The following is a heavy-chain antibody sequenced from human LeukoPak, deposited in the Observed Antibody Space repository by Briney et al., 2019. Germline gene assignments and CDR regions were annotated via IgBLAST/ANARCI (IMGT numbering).Heavy chain of an antibody. V-gene: IGHV3-21*01. D-gene: IGHD5-24*01. CDR2: ISSSSSYI. CDR3: ARDPVEMATIGGV. Sequence: GGSLRLSCAASGFTFSSYSMNWVRQAPGKGLEGVSSISSSSSYIYYADSMKGRFTISRDNAKNSLYLQMNSLRAEDTAVYYCARDPVEMATIGGVWGQGTLVTVSS. CDR1: GFTFSSYS. J-gene: IGHJ4*02.